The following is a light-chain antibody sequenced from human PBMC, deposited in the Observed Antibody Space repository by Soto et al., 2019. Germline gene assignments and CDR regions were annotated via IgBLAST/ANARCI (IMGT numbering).Light chain of an antibody. V-gene: IGKV1-9*01. Sequence: IQFTQSPSSLSASVGDRGTITFRSSQGISSYLAWYQQKPGKAPKLLIYAASTLQSGVPSRFSGSGSGTDFTLTISSLQTEDFATYYCKQLNSYPLTFGGGTKVDIK. CDR1: QGISSY. CDR3: KQLNSYPLT. CDR2: AAS. J-gene: IGKJ4*01.